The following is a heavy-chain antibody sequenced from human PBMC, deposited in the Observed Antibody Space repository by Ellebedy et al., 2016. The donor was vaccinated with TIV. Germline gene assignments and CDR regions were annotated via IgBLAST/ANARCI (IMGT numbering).Heavy chain of an antibody. J-gene: IGHJ4*02. V-gene: IGHV3-7*01. CDR1: GFTFGISW. CDR3: ARDHVGPDRPAALDY. Sequence: GESLKISCEASGFTFGISWMDWVRQAPGKGLEWVANIKYDGYEKYYVDSVKGRFTISRDNRKNTLYLEMDSLRVEDTGVYYCARDHVGPDRPAALDYWGQGIQVTVSS. CDR2: IKYDGYEK. D-gene: IGHD6-6*01.